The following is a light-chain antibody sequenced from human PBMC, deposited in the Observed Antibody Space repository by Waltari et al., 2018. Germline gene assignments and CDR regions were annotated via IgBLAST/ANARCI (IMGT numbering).Light chain of an antibody. J-gene: IGKJ1*01. CDR3: QEYSQATST. Sequence: DIQMTQSPSTLSASVGDRVTITCRAGQSISSWVAWYQQKPGKAPKLLIYRASTLERGVPSRFSGSGSGTEFTLTISSLQPDDFATYYCQEYSQATSTFGQGTKVEVK. CDR2: RAS. V-gene: IGKV1-5*03. CDR1: QSISSW.